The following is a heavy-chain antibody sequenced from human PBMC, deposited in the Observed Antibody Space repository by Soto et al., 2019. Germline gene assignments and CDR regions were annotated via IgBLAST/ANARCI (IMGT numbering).Heavy chain of an antibody. CDR2: IIPIFGTA. J-gene: IGHJ4*02. Sequence: SVKVSCKTSVGTFSSYAISWVRQAPGQGLEWMGGIIPIFGTANYAQKFQGRVTITADESTSTAYMELSSLRSEDTAVYYCARVSTRAYYVDYCGQGTLVTVSS. V-gene: IGHV1-69*13. CDR3: ARVSTRAYYVDY. CDR1: VGTFSSYA.